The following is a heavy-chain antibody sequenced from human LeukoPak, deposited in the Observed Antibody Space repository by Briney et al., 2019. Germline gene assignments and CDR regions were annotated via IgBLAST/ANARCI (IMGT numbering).Heavy chain of an antibody. D-gene: IGHD1-1*01. CDR1: GYTLTELS. J-gene: IGHJ4*02. V-gene: IGHV1-24*01. Sequence: RWASVKVSCKVSGYTLTELSMHWVRQAPGKGLEWMGGFDPEGGEIIYAQKFQGRVTMTEDTSTDTAYMELSSLRSEDTAVYYCATDWNQLERHASFDYWGQGTLVTVSS. CDR3: ATDWNQLERHASFDY. CDR2: FDPEGGEI.